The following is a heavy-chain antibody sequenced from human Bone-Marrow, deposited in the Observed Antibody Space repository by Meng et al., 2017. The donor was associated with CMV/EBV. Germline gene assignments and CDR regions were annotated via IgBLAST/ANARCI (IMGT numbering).Heavy chain of an antibody. CDR1: GGSISSYY. CDR3: ARRSYSSSSDWFDP. Sequence: SETLSLTCTVSGGSISSYYWSWIRQPPGKGLEWIGYIYYSGSTNYNPSLKSRVTISVDTSKNQFSLKLSSVTAADTAVYYCARRSYSSSSDWFDPWGQGPLVTVSS. J-gene: IGHJ5*02. V-gene: IGHV4-59*01. CDR2: IYYSGST. D-gene: IGHD6-6*01.